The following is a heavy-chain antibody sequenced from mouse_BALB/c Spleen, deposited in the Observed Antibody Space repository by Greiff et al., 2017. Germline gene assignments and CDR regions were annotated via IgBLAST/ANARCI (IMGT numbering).Heavy chain of an antibody. J-gene: IGHJ4*01. D-gene: IGHD1-1*01. Sequence: EVKLVESGAELVRSGASVKLSCTASGFNIKDYYMHWVKQRPEQGLEWIGWIDPENGDTEYAPKFQGKATMTADTSSNTAYLQLSSLTSEDTAVYYCNAGDYYGSSYVYAMDYWGQGTSVTVSS. V-gene: IGHV14-4*02. CDR3: NAGDYYGSSYVYAMDY. CDR2: IDPENGDT. CDR1: GFNIKDYY.